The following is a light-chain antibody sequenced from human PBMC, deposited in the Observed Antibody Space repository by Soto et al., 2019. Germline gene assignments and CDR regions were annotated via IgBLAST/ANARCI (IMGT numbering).Light chain of an antibody. CDR3: QQSYSTPWT. V-gene: IGKV1-39*01. CDR1: QSISGL. Sequence: DIHMTQSPSTLSASVVDRVTITFLASQSISGLLAWYQQRPGKAPKVLIYDASTLESGVPSRFSGSGSGTDFTLTISSLQPEDFATYYCQQSYSTPWTFGQGTKVDIK. J-gene: IGKJ1*01. CDR2: DAS.